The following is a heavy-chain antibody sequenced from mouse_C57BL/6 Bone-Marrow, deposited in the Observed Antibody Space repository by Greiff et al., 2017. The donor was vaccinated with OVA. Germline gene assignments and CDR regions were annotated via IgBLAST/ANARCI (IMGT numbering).Heavy chain of an antibody. CDR1: GYSFTGYY. J-gene: IGHJ4*01. CDR3: ARGGYDGYYWAMDY. D-gene: IGHD2-3*01. CDR2: IYPYNGVS. V-gene: IGHV1-31*01. Sequence: EVKVEESGPELVKPGASVKISCKASGYSFTGYYMHWVKQSHGNILDWIGYIYPYNGVSSYNQKFKGKATLTVDKSSSTAYMELRSLTSEDSAVYYCARGGYDGYYWAMDYWGQGTSVTVSS.